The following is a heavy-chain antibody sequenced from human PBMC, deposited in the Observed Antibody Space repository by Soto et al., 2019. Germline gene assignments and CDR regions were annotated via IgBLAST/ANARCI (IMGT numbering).Heavy chain of an antibody. CDR2: IYYSGST. Sequence: SETLSLTCTVSGGSISSGGYYWSWIRQHPGKGLEWIGYIYYSGSTYYNPSLKSRVTISVDTSKNQFSLKLSSVTAADTAVYYCARDMGIRYFDWLGRRDAFDIWGQGTMVTVSS. V-gene: IGHV4-31*03. CDR1: GGSISSGGYY. D-gene: IGHD3-9*01. CDR3: ARDMGIRYFDWLGRRDAFDI. J-gene: IGHJ3*02.